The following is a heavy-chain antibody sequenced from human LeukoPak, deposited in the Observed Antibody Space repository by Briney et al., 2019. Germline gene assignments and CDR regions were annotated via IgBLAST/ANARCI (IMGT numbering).Heavy chain of an antibody. J-gene: IGHJ4*02. CDR1: GYTFSSYY. Sequence: ASVKVSCKASGYTFSSYYMHWVRQAPGQGLEWMGITNPSGGSTNYAQKFQGRVTMTRDMSTSTVYMELSSLRSEDTAVYYCARVLGYGDSSGYYFDYWGQGTLVTVSS. CDR3: ARVLGYGDSSGYYFDY. D-gene: IGHD3-22*01. CDR2: TNPSGGST. V-gene: IGHV1-46*01.